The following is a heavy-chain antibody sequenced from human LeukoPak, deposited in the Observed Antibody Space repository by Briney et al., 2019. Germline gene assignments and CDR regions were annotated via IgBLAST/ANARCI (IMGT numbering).Heavy chain of an antibody. Sequence: SETLSLTCTVSGGSISGYYWNWIRQPPGKGLEWIGYIYYTGSTNYNPSLKSRVTISVDTSKNQFSLELSSVTAADTAVYYCARENDTSGFSASGFDSWGQGALVTVSS. J-gene: IGHJ4*02. D-gene: IGHD3-22*01. CDR1: GGSISGYY. CDR3: ARENDTSGFSASGFDS. CDR2: IYYTGST. V-gene: IGHV4-59*01.